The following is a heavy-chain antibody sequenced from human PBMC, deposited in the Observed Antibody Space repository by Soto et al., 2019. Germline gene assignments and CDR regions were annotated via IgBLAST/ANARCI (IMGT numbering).Heavy chain of an antibody. CDR2: ISGSCGST. CDR3: AKVEDPSYNWTPFEY. Sequence: GSLRLSCEASRFTFSSYAMIWVLPTPVNWLEWVSAISGSCGSTYYADSVKGRFTISRDNSKNTLYLQMNSLRAEDTAVYYCAKVEDPSYNWTPFEYWGQGTLVTVSS. CDR1: RFTFSSYA. J-gene: IGHJ4*02. D-gene: IGHD1-20*01. V-gene: IGHV3-23*01.